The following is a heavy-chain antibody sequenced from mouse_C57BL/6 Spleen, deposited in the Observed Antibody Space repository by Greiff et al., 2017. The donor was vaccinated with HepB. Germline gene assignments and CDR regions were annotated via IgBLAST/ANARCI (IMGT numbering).Heavy chain of an antibody. D-gene: IGHD1-1*01. V-gene: IGHV1-55*01. Sequence: VQLQQPGAELVKPGASVKMSCKASGYTFTSYWITWVKQRPGQGLEWIGDIYPGSGSTNYNEKFKCKATLTVDTSSSTAYMQLSSLTSEDSAIYYCARSGDTTVVPYWYFDVWGTRTTVTVSS. CDR2: IYPGSGST. CDR1: GYTFTSYW. J-gene: IGHJ1*03. CDR3: ARSGDTTVVPYWYFDV.